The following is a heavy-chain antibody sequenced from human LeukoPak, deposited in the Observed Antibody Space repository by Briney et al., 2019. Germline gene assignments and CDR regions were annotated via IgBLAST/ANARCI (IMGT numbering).Heavy chain of an antibody. J-gene: IGHJ4*02. CDR3: ARENWGSSFDY. V-gene: IGHV3-74*01. CDR2: INSDGSST. Sequence: GGSLRLSCAASGFTFSSDWMHWVRQAPGKGLVWVSRINSDGSSTRYADSVKGRFTISRDNAKNTLYLQMNSPRAEDTAVYYCARENWGSSFDYWGQGTLVTVSS. CDR1: GFTFSSDW. D-gene: IGHD7-27*01.